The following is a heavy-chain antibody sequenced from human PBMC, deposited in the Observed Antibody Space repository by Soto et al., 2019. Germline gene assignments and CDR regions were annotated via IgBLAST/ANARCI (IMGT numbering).Heavy chain of an antibody. D-gene: IGHD1-1*01. Sequence: PSGTLSLTCAVSGGSLSDYYWPWIRQSPGKGLEWIGEIHPSGSTYYNPSLRSRVTISVDTSKNQFSLKLTSLTAADTAIYYCARGRDEYKLGNVWGQGTTVTVSS. CDR1: GGSLSDYY. CDR3: ARGRDEYKLGNV. V-gene: IGHV4-34*01. J-gene: IGHJ6*02. CDR2: IHPSGST.